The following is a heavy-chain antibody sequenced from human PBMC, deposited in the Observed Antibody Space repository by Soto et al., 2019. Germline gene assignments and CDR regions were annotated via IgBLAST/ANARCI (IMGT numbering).Heavy chain of an antibody. CDR2: ISSSSSYI. J-gene: IGHJ6*02. D-gene: IGHD3-10*01. Sequence: EVQLVESGGGLVKPGGSLRLSCAASGFTFSSYSMNWVRQAPGKGLEWVSSISSSSSYIYYADSVKGRFTSSRDNAKNSLYLQMNSLRAEDTAVYYCARDLEAMVRGVSAYYYYSMDVWGQGTTVTVSS. V-gene: IGHV3-21*01. CDR3: ARDLEAMVRGVSAYYYYSMDV. CDR1: GFTFSSYS.